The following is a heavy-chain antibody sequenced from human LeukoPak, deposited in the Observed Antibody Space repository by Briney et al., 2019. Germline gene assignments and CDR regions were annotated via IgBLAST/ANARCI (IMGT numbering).Heavy chain of an antibody. CDR1: GDSIRSYY. V-gene: IGHV4-59*12. Sequence: PSETLSLTCTVSGDSIRSYYWTWIRQPPGKGLEWIGYMYYSGTTNYNPSLKSRVTISVDTSKNQFSLKLSSVTAADTAVYYCAIQYSSGWNGVPGDYWGQGTLVTVSS. J-gene: IGHJ4*02. D-gene: IGHD6-19*01. CDR3: AIQYSSGWNGVPGDY. CDR2: MYYSGTT.